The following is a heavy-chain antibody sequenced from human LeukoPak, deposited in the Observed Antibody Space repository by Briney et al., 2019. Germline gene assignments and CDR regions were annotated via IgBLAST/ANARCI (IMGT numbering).Heavy chain of an antibody. J-gene: IGHJ6*02. CDR2: ISYDGYNK. V-gene: IGHV3-30-3*01. Sequence: PGRSLRLSCAASGFTFSHFAMHWVRQAPGKGLDWVAVISYDGYNKDNADSVKGRFTISRDNSKNTLFLQMNSLRTEDTAVYYCARDVGYSYGYYYYYGMDVWGQGTTVTVSS. D-gene: IGHD5-18*01. CDR1: GFTFSHFA. CDR3: ARDVGYSYGYYYYYGMDV.